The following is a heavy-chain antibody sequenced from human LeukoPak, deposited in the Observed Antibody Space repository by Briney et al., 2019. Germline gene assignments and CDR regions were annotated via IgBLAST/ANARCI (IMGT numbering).Heavy chain of an antibody. J-gene: IGHJ4*02. Sequence: ASVKVSCKASGGTFTSYTVSWVRQAPGQGLEWMGRIIPMSGTVKYAQKFQGRVTITTDEPTSTAYMELSSLRSEDTAVYYCATTDYWGQGTLVTVSS. CDR2: IIPMSGTV. CDR1: GGTFTSYT. CDR3: ATTDY. V-gene: IGHV1-69*05.